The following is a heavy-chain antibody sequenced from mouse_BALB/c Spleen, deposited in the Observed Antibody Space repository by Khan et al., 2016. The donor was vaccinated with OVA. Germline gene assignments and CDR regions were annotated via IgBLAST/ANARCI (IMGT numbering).Heavy chain of an antibody. Sequence: VQLQQSGAELVKPGASVKLSCTVSGFTINDTYIHWVKQRPEQGLVWIGRIDPANDNTKYDPTFKGKATITSDTSSNTACLQLSRLTAEDTAVYYCARGGGAYAMDYWGQGTSVTVSS. CDR2: IDPANDNT. CDR3: ARGGGAYAMDY. V-gene: IGHV14-3*02. CDR1: GFTINDTY. J-gene: IGHJ4*01.